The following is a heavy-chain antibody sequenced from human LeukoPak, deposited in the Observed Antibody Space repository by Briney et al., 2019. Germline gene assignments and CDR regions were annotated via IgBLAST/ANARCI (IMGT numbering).Heavy chain of an antibody. CDR2: IRYDGSNK. Sequence: PGGSLRLSCAASGFTFSSYGMHWVRQAPGKGLEWVAFIRYDGSNKYYADSVKGRFTISRDNSKNTLYLQMNGLRAEDTAVYYCAKDLYDFWSGYAYNWFDPWGQGTLVTVSS. D-gene: IGHD3-3*01. CDR1: GFTFSSYG. V-gene: IGHV3-30*02. CDR3: AKDLYDFWSGYAYNWFDP. J-gene: IGHJ5*02.